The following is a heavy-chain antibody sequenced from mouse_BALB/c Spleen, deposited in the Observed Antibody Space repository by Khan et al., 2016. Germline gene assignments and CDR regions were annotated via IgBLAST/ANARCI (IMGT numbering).Heavy chain of an antibody. CDR2: IDPSDSET. CDR1: GYSFTSYW. V-gene: IGHV1S126*01. D-gene: IGHD2-3*01. Sequence: QVQLQQSGPQLVRPGASVKISCKASGYSFTSYWMHWVKQRPGQGLEWIGMIDPSDSETRLNQTFKDKATLTVDKSSSPAYLQLSSPTSEDSAVYCCSIYGYYDYWGQGTTLTVS. J-gene: IGHJ2*01. CDR3: SIYGYYDY.